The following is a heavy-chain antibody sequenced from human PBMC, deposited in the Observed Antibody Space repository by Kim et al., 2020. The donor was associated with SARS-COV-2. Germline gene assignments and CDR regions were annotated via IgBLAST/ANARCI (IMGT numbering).Heavy chain of an antibody. Sequence: GGSLRLSCAASGFTFSNAWMSWVRQAPGKGLEWVGRIKSKTDGGPTDYAAPVKGRFTISRDDSKNTLYLQMNSLKTEDTAVYYCVAPSTYDFCCGYYFD. V-gene: IGHV3-15*01. J-gene: IGHJ4*01. CDR2: IKSKTDGGPT. CDR1: GFTFSNAW. CDR3: VAPSTYDFCCGYYFD. D-gene: IGHD3-3*01.